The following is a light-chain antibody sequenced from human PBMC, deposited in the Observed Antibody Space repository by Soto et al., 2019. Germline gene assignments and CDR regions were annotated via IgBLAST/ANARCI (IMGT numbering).Light chain of an antibody. V-gene: IGLV1-44*01. CDR2: SNN. Sequence: QLVLTQAPSASGTPGQRVTISCSGGSSNIGSNTVNWYQQLPGTAPKLLIYSNNHRPSGVPDRFSGSKSGTSASLAISGLQSEDEADYYCAAWDDSLNGVVFGGGTKLTVL. CDR1: SSNIGSNT. J-gene: IGLJ2*01. CDR3: AAWDDSLNGVV.